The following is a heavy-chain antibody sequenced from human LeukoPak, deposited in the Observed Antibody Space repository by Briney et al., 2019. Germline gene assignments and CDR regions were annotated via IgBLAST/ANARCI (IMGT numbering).Heavy chain of an antibody. CDR3: ARALDRVGATSYFDY. CDR1: GFTFSSYS. Sequence: GGSLRLSCAASGFTFSSYSMNWVRQAPGKGLESVSSISSSSSYIYYADSVKGRFTISRDNSKNSLYLQMNSLRAEDTAVYYCARALDRVGATSYFDYWGQGTLVTVSS. CDR2: ISSSSSYI. V-gene: IGHV3-21*01. D-gene: IGHD1-26*01. J-gene: IGHJ4*02.